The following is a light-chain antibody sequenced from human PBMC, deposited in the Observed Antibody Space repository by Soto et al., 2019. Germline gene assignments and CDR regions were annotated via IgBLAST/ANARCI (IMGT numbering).Light chain of an antibody. Sequence: IQLTQSPSSLSATVGDRVTLTCRASQDIGTYLAWYQQKPGKAPKVLIYHASTLQSGVPSRFSGSGSGTDFPLPTSSLQPEDFAPFYCQQVESYPPPSGRGTRRHIK. J-gene: IGKJ5*01. CDR1: QDIGTY. CDR2: HAS. CDR3: QQVESYPPP. V-gene: IGKV1-9*01.